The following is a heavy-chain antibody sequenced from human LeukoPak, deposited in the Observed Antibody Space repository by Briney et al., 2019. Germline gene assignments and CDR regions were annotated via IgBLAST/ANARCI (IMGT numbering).Heavy chain of an antibody. D-gene: IGHD3-16*01. V-gene: IGHV4-59*08. CDR3: ARRGKYDDTFFDH. CDR2: IHDIIHI. Sequence: SETLSLTCTVSGDSISSFYWAWIRQPPGKGLEWIAYIHDIIHINYNPSLVSRVTISEDTPKNQFSLKLTSVTAADTAMYYCARRGKYDDTFFDHWGQGTLVTVSS. CDR1: GDSISSFY. J-gene: IGHJ4*01.